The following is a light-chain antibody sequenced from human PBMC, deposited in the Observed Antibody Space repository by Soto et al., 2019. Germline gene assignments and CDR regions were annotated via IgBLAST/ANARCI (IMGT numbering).Light chain of an antibody. J-gene: IGKJ3*01. Sequence: DIQMTQSPSSLSASVGDIVTITCRASQSISSYLNWYQQKPGKAPQLLIDAASKFQSGVPSRFSGSGSGTEVTLTISSLQPEDFATYYCQQSYSTPTFGPGTKVDIK. V-gene: IGKV1-39*01. CDR3: QQSYSTPT. CDR1: QSISSY. CDR2: AAS.